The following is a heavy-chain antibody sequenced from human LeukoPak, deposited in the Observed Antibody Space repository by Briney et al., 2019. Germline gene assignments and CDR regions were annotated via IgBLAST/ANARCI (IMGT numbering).Heavy chain of an antibody. J-gene: IGHJ4*02. CDR1: GFTFSTYV. CDR3: VRGTGY. CDR2: ISSNGDNT. V-gene: IGHV3-64D*06. Sequence: QPGGSLRLSCSVSGFTFSTYVMHWVRQAPGKGLEYVSAISSNGDNTYYADSVKGRFTISRDNSKNTLYLQMSSLRADDTAEYYCVRGTGYWGQGTLVTVSS.